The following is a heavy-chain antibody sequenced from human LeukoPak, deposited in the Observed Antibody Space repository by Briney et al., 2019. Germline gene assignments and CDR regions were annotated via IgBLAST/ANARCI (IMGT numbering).Heavy chain of an antibody. CDR2: FDPEDGET. CDR3: ATADSSGWYVDY. CDR1: GYTLTELS. V-gene: IGHV1-24*01. D-gene: IGHD6-19*01. J-gene: IGHJ4*02. Sequence: ASVKVSCKVSGYTLTELSMHWVRQAPGKGLEWMGGFDPEDGETIYAQKFQGRVTMTEDTSTDTAYMGLSSLRSEDTAVYYCATADSSGWYVDYWGQGTLVTVSS.